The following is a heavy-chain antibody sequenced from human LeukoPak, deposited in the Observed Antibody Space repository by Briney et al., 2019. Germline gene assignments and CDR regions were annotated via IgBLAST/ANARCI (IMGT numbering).Heavy chain of an antibody. CDR2: INHSGST. D-gene: IGHD4-11*01. CDR3: ARGNLWDYRRYYYYMDV. CDR1: GGSFSDSY. Sequence: SETLSLTCAVYGGSFSDSYWTWIRQPPGKGLEWIGEINHSGSTNYNPSLKSRVTISVDTSKNQFSLRLNSVTAADTAVYYCARGNLWDYRRYYYYMDVWGKGTTVTVSS. V-gene: IGHV4-34*01. J-gene: IGHJ6*03.